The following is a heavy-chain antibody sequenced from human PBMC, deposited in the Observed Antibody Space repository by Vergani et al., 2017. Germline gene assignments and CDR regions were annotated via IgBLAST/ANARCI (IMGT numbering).Heavy chain of an antibody. V-gene: IGHV4-59*01. J-gene: IGHJ6*03. CDR3: ARAVVPAARYYYYYMDV. Sequence: QVQLQESGPGLVKPSETLSLTCTVSGGSISSYYWSWIRQPPGKGLEWIGYIYYSGSTNYNPSLKSRVTISVDTSKNQFSLKLSSVTAADTAVYYCARAVVPAARYYYYYMDVWGKGP. CDR2: IYYSGST. CDR1: GGSISSYY. D-gene: IGHD2-2*01.